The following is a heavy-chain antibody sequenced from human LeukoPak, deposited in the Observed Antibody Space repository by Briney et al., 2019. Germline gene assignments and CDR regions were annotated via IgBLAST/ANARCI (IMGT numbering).Heavy chain of an antibody. V-gene: IGHV3-30*02. D-gene: IGHD3-22*01. CDR2: IRYDGSNE. CDR1: GFSFSTYG. J-gene: IGHJ4*02. Sequence: PGGSLRLSCAASGFSFSTYGLHWVRHTPGEGLEWVAFIRYDGSNEYYADSVKGRFTISRDNSKNTLHLQMNSLRVEDTAVYYCARPMNEYDSSGFFHYWGQGTLVTVSS. CDR3: ARPMNEYDSSGFFHY.